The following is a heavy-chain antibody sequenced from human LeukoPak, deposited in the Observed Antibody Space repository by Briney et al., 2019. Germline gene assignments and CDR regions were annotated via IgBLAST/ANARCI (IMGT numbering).Heavy chain of an antibody. V-gene: IGHV4-34*01. CDR1: GGSFSGYY. J-gene: IGHJ6*02. CDR2: IDHSGST. Sequence: PSETLSLTCAVYGGSFSGYYWSWIRQPPGKGLEWIGEIDHSGSTNYNPSLKSRVTISVDTSKNQFSLKLSSVTAADTAVYYCARQPPSYYYGMDVWGQGTTVTVSS. CDR3: ARQPPSYYYGMDV.